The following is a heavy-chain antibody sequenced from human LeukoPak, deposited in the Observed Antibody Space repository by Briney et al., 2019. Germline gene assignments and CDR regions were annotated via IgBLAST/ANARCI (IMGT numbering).Heavy chain of an antibody. J-gene: IGHJ3*02. V-gene: IGHV4-34*01. CDR2: IYYSGST. CDR1: GGSFSGYY. D-gene: IGHD3-16*01. Sequence: SETLSLTCAVYGGSFSGYYWSWIRQPPGKGLEWIGSIYYSGSTYYNPSLKSRVTISVDTSKNQFSLKLSSVTAADTAVYYCARLRLMGEYAFDIWGQGTMVTVSS. CDR3: ARLRLMGEYAFDI.